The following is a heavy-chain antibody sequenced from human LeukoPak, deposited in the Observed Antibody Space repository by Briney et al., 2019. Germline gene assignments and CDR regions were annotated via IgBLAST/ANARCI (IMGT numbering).Heavy chain of an antibody. CDR3: ARSGGYDPYYYYGMDV. CDR2: ISYDGSNK. V-gene: IGHV3-30-3*01. J-gene: IGHJ6*02. CDR1: GFTFSSYA. Sequence: GGSLRLSCAASGFTFSSYATHWVRQAPGKGLEWVAVISYDGSNKYYADSVKGRFTISRDNSKNTLYLQMNSLRAEDTAVYYCARSGGYDPYYYYGMDVWGQGTTVTVSS. D-gene: IGHD6-19*01.